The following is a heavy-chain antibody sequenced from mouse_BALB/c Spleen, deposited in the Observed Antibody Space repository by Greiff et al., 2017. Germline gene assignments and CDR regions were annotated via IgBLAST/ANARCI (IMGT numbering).Heavy chain of an antibody. D-gene: IGHD1-1*01. CDR3: ASNYYGSRGDFDV. J-gene: IGHJ1*01. V-gene: IGHV2-6-7*01. CDR1: GFSLTGYG. Sequence: VQRVESGPGLVAPSQSLSITCTVSGFSLTGYGVNWVRQPPGKGLEWLGMIWGDGSTDYNSALKSRLSISKDNSKSQVFLKMNSLQTDDTARYYCASNYYGSRGDFDVWGAGTTVTVSS. CDR2: IWGDGST.